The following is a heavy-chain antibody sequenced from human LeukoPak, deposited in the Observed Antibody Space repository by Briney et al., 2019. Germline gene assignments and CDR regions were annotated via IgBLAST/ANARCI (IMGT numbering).Heavy chain of an antibody. D-gene: IGHD1-26*01. V-gene: IGHV1-46*01. CDR2: INPSGGYT. CDR3: AKASGSGYGKDYFDY. CDR1: GYTFTNYY. J-gene: IGHJ4*02. Sequence: ASVKVSCKASGYTFTNYYMHWVRRAPGQGLEWMGIINPSGGYTSFAQKFQGRVTMTRDTSTSTVYMELSSLRSEDTAVYYCAKASGSGYGKDYFDYWGQGTLVTVSS.